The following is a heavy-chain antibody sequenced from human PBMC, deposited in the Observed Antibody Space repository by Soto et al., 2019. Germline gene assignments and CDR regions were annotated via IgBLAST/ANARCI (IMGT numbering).Heavy chain of an antibody. Sequence: PGGSLRLSCAASGFTFSSYGMHWVRQAPGKGLEWVAVISYDGSNKYYADSVKGRFTISRDNSKNTLYLQMNSLRADDTAVYYCARVCTGGSCYQFDSWGQGTLVTVSS. V-gene: IGHV3-30*03. J-gene: IGHJ4*02. CDR2: ISYDGSNK. CDR3: ARVCTGGSCYQFDS. CDR1: GFTFSSYG. D-gene: IGHD2-15*01.